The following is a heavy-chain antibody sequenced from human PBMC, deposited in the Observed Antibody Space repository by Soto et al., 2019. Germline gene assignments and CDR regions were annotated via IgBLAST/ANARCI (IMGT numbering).Heavy chain of an antibody. V-gene: IGHV4-59*01. J-gene: IGHJ5*02. CDR1: GGSISNYY. CDR2: MYYNGNI. D-gene: IGHD3-16*01. Sequence: SETLSLTCNVSGGSISNYYWTWVRQSPEKGLEWIGYMYYNGNINYNPSLKSRVTISIDTSKNQFSLTLKSVTAADTAVYYCASGGNWFDPWGQGVLVTVYS. CDR3: ASGGNWFDP.